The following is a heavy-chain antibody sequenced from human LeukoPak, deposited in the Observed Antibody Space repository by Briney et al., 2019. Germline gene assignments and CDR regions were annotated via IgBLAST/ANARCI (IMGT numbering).Heavy chain of an antibody. D-gene: IGHD2-15*01. Sequence: SVKVSCKASGGTFSSYAISWVRQAPGQGLEWMGGIIPILGIANYAQKFQGRVTITADKSTSTAYMELSSLRSEDTAVYYCASCLGHANQTSGSCRRGGFFDYWGQGTLVTVSS. CDR1: GGTFSSYA. J-gene: IGHJ4*02. CDR2: IIPILGIA. CDR3: ASCLGHANQTSGSCRRGGFFDY. V-gene: IGHV1-69*10.